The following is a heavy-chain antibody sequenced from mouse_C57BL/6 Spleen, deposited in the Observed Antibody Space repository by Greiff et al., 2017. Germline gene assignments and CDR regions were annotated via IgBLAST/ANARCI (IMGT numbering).Heavy chain of an antibody. D-gene: IGHD2-4*01. J-gene: IGHJ2*01. Sequence: LVEPGASVKISCKASGYAFSSYWMNWVKQRPGKGLEWIGQIYPGDGDTNYNGKFKGKATLTADKSSSTAYMQLSSLTSEDSAVYFCARRDDYVSYFDYWGQGTTLTVSS. CDR1: GYAFSSYW. V-gene: IGHV1-80*01. CDR2: IYPGDGDT. CDR3: ARRDDYVSYFDY.